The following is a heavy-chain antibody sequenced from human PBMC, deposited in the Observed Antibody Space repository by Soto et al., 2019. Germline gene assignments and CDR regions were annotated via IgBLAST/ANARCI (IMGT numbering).Heavy chain of an antibody. CDR1: GFTFSSYA. CDR2: ISGSGGST. D-gene: IGHD3-10*01. J-gene: IGHJ4*02. Sequence: EVQLLESGGGLVQPGGSLRLSCAASGFTFSSYAVSWVRQAPGKGLEWVSAISGSGGSTYYADSVKGRFTISRDNSKNTLYLQMNSLRAEDTAVYYCAKERKSIGSYYPYYFDYWGQGTLVTVSS. CDR3: AKERKSIGSYYPYYFDY. V-gene: IGHV3-23*01.